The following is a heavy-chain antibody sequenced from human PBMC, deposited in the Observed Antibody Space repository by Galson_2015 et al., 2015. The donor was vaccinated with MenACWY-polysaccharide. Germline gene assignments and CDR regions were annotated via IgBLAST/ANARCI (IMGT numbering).Heavy chain of an antibody. CDR3: ARARSWSGFFAFEF. Sequence: SLRLSCAASGFPFSDSWMTWIRQAPGKGLEWVATIKQSGSEKYYVDSVEGRFTVSRDNAKNSLYLQMNSLRAEDTAVYYCARARSWSGFFAFEFWGQGTMVTVSS. J-gene: IGHJ3*01. CDR1: GFPFSDSW. V-gene: IGHV3-7*01. D-gene: IGHD3-3*01. CDR2: IKQSGSEK.